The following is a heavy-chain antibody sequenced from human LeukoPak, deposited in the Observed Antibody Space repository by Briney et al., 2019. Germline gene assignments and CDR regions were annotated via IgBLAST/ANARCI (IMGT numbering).Heavy chain of an antibody. CDR1: GFTFSSYG. CDR3: ARDRGGYFDS. Sequence: GGSLRLSCAASGFTFSSYGMHWVRQAPGKGVEWVSLIWYDGSNQYHVDSVKGRFTISRDNSKNTLYLRMNSLRAEDTAVYYCARDRGGYFDSWGQGTLVTVSS. CDR2: IWYDGSNQ. V-gene: IGHV3-33*08. J-gene: IGHJ4*02.